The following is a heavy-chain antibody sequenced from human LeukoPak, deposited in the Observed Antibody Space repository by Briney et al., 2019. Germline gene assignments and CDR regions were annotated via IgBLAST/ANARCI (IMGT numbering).Heavy chain of an antibody. D-gene: IGHD6-19*01. V-gene: IGHV4-59*01. Sequence: SEILSLTGTVSGASISSYYWRCIRPLPGKGLGWIRNIYYSGSTNYNPSLKSRVTMSVDPSKNQFSLKLSSVTAADTAVYFCAREVAVAGNNWFDHWGQGTLVTVSS. CDR3: AREVAVAGNNWFDH. CDR1: GASISSYY. J-gene: IGHJ5*02. CDR2: IYYSGST.